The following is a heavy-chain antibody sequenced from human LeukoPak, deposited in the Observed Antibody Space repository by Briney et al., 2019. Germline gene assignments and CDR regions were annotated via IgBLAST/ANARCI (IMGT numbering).Heavy chain of an antibody. CDR1: GGSISSGSYY. J-gene: IGHJ6*03. CDR2: IYTSGST. V-gene: IGHV4-61*02. CDR3: ARETHTMVRGLTGYYYYYYMDV. D-gene: IGHD3-10*01. Sequence: SQTLSLTCTVSGGSISSGSYYWSWIRQPAGKGLEWIGRIYTSGSTNYNPSLKSRVTISVDTSKNQFSLKLSSVTAADTAVYYCARETHTMVRGLTGYYYYYYMDVWGKGTTVTVSS.